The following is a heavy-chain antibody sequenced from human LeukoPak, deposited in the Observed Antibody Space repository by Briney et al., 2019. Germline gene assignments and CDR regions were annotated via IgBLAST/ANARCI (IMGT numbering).Heavy chain of an antibody. CDR3: ARGQLYYDSSGFDY. J-gene: IGHJ4*02. V-gene: IGHV3-7*01. CDR1: GFRFSRHW. D-gene: IGHD3-22*01. Sequence: GGSLRLSCAAAGFRFSRHWMSWVRQVTGKGLECVAKIKEDGSEEHYVDSVKGRFTISRDNAKNSLYLQMNSLRAEDTAVYYCARGQLYYDSSGFDYWGQGTLVTVSS. CDR2: IKEDGSEE.